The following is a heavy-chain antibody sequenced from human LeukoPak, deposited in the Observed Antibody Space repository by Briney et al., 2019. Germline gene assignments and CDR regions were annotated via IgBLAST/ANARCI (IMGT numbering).Heavy chain of an antibody. CDR1: GFTFGDYA. J-gene: IGHJ3*02. Sequence: GGSLRLSCTASGFTFGDYAMSWFRQAPGKGLEWVGFIRSKAYGGTTEYAASVKGRFTISRDDSKSIAYLQMNSLKTEDTAVYYCTRERGLWGEPFDIWGQGTMVTVSS. V-gene: IGHV3-49*03. CDR3: TRERGLWGEPFDI. CDR2: IRSKAYGGTT. D-gene: IGHD4/OR15-4a*01.